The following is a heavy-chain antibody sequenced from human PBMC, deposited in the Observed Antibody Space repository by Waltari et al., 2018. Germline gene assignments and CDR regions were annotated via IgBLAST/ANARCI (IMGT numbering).Heavy chain of an antibody. J-gene: IGHJ5*02. CDR2: IYYSGST. V-gene: IGHV4-28*03. D-gene: IGHD2-2*01. CDR1: GYSISSSNW. Sequence: QVQLQESGPGLVKPSDTLSLTCAVSGYSISSSNWWGWIRQPPGKGLEWIGYIYYSGSTYYNPSLKSRVTMSVDTSKNQFSLKLSSVTAVDTAVYYGARENGVVPAAMGGWFDPWGQGTLVTVSS. CDR3: ARENGVVPAAMGGWFDP.